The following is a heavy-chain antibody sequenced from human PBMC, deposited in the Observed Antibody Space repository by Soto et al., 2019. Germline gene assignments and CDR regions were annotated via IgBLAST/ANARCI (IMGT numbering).Heavy chain of an antibody. CDR2: IRSKAYGGTT. J-gene: IGHJ5*02. V-gene: IGHV3-49*03. Sequence: GGSLRLSCTASGFTFGDYAMSWFRQAPGKGLEWVGFIRSKAYGGTTEYAASVKGRFTISRDDSKSIAYLQMNSLKTEDTAVYYCTRQTLNGSYSYLGWFDPWGQGTLVTVSS. D-gene: IGHD1-26*01. CDR1: GFTFGDYA. CDR3: TRQTLNGSYSYLGWFDP.